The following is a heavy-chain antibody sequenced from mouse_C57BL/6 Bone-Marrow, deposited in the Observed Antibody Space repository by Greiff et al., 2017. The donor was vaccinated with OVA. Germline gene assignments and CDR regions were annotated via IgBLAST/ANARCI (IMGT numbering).Heavy chain of an antibody. Sequence: QVQLQQSGAELVRPGSSVKLSCKASGYTFTSYWMHWVKQRPIQGLEWIGNIDPSDSETHYNQKFKDKATLTVDKSSSTAYMQLSSLTSEDSAVYYCARSRGGPYFDYWGQGTTLTVSS. J-gene: IGHJ2*01. CDR1: GYTFTSYW. V-gene: IGHV1-52*01. CDR3: ARSRGGPYFDY. CDR2: IDPSDSET.